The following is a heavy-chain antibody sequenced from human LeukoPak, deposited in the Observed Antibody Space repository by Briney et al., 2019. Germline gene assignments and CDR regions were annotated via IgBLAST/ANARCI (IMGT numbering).Heavy chain of an antibody. CDR2: ISASGGTT. Sequence: GGSLRLSCAASGFTFSNAWMSWVRQAPGKGLEWVSAISASGGTTYYADSVKGRFTVSRDNSKNTLYLQMNTLRAEDTAVYYCAKDRGYSSSSESDYWGQGTLVTVSS. V-gene: IGHV3-23*01. D-gene: IGHD6-6*01. CDR1: GFTFSNAW. J-gene: IGHJ4*02. CDR3: AKDRGYSSSSESDY.